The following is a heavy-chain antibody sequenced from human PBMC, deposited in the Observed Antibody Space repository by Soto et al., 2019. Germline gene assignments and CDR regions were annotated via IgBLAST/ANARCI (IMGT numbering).Heavy chain of an antibody. CDR2: INPNSGGT. Sequence: ASVKVSCKASGYTFTGYYMHWVRQAPGQGLEWMGWINPNSGGTNYAQKFQGWVTMTRDTSISTAYMELSRLRSEDTAVYYCARGNYYDILTGYLQPYNWFDPWGQGTLVTVSS. D-gene: IGHD3-9*01. CDR3: ARGNYYDILTGYLQPYNWFDP. V-gene: IGHV1-2*04. CDR1: GYTFTGYY. J-gene: IGHJ5*02.